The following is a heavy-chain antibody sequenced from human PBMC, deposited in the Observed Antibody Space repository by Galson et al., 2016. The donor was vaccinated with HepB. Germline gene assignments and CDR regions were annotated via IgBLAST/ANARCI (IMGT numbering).Heavy chain of an antibody. Sequence: CAISGDSVSSNIDAWNWIRQSPSRGLEWLGRTYYRSQWYVDYAVSVKSRININPDTSKNQFSLHLNSVTPEDTAVYYCARDGPATHDAFDFWGLGTMVTVSS. CDR3: ARDGPATHDAFDF. CDR1: GDSVSSNIDA. J-gene: IGHJ3*01. CDR2: TYYRSQWYV. V-gene: IGHV6-1*01.